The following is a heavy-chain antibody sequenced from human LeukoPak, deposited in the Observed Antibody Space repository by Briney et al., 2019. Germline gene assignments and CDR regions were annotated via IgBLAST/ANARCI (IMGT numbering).Heavy chain of an antibody. CDR1: GFTFNNAW. V-gene: IGHV3-7*01. CDR3: ARDQGFYYMDV. CDR2: IKQDGSEK. J-gene: IGHJ6*03. Sequence: GGSLRLSCAASGFTFNNAWMSWVRQAPGKGLEWVANIKQDGSEKYYVGSVKGRFAISRDNAKNSVYLQMNSLRAEDTAVYYCARDQGFYYMDVWGKGATVTVSS.